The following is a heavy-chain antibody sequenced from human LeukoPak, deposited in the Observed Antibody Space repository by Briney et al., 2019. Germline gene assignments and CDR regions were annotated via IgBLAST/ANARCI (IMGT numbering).Heavy chain of an antibody. CDR1: GYTFTGYY. CDR2: INPNSGGT. D-gene: IGHD6-6*01. V-gene: IGHV1-2*06. J-gene: IGHJ6*02. CDR3: ARAIIEGFHYSSSRHYYYYGMDV. Sequence: ASVKVTCKASGYTFTGYYMHWVRQAPGQGLEWMGRINPNSGGTNYAQKFQGRVTMTRDTSISTAYMELSRLRSDDTAVYYCARAIIEGFHYSSSRHYYYYGMDVWGQGTTVTVSS.